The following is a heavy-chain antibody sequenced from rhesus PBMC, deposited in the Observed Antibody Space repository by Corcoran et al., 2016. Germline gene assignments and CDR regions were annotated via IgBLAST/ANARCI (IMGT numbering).Heavy chain of an antibody. V-gene: IGHV4-80*01. J-gene: IGHJ6*01. D-gene: IGHD5-12*01. CDR3: ASRGYSYGLDS. CDR1: GASISSYW. Sequence: QVQLQESGPGLVKPSETLSLTCAVSGASISSYWWSWIRQPPGKGLEWIGEINGNSGSPTYTPPPKSRVTISKDASKNLFSLKLSSVTAADTAVYYCASRGYSYGLDSWGQGVVVTVSS. CDR2: INGNSGSP.